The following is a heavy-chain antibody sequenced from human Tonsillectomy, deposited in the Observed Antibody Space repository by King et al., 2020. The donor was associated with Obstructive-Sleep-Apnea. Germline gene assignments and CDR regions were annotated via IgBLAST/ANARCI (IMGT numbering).Heavy chain of an antibody. D-gene: IGHD6-13*01. CDR2: TRNKANSYTT. CDR3: AREDYSSSWYGGAFDI. V-gene: IGHV3-72*01. Sequence: VQLVESGGGLVQPGGSLRLSCAASGFTFSDHYMDWVRQAPGKGLEWVGRTRNKANSYTTEYAASVKGRFTISRDDSKNSLYLQMNSLKTEDTAVYYCAREDYSSSWYGGAFDIWGQGTMVTVSS. J-gene: IGHJ3*02. CDR1: GFTFSDHY.